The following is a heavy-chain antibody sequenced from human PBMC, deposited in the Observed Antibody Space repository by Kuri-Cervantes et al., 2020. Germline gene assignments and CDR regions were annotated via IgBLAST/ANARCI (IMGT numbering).Heavy chain of an antibody. V-gene: IGHV1-8*02. CDR3: AIAYYYGSGSYSFDP. J-gene: IGHJ5*02. D-gene: IGHD3-10*01. CDR1: GYTFTGYY. CDR2: MNPNSGNT. Sequence: ASVKVSCKASGYTFTGYYMHWVRQAPGQGLEWMGWMNPNSGNTGYAQKFQGRVTMTRNTSISTAYMELSSLRSEDTAVYYCAIAYYYGSGSYSFDPWGQGALVTVSS.